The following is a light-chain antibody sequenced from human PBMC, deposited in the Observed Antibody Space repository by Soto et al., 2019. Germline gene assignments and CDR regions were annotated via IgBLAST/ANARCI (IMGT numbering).Light chain of an antibody. CDR3: KSYDSSLSCNVV. Sequence: QSVLTQPPSVSGAPGQRVTISCTGSRSNIGAGYDVHWYQQFPGTVPKLLIYGNSNRPSGVPDRFSGSKSGASASLAITGLQAADEADYYCKSYDSSLSCNVVFGGGTKLTV. CDR2: GNS. CDR1: RSNIGAGYD. V-gene: IGLV1-40*01. J-gene: IGLJ2*01.